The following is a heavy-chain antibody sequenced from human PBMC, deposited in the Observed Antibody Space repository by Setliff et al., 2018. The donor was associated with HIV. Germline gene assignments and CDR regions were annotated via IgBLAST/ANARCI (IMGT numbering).Heavy chain of an antibody. CDR3: ARDLAY. CDR1: GFTFSDYW. V-gene: IGHV3-7*03. J-gene: IGHJ4*02. Sequence: PGGSLRLSCAASGFTFSDYWMSWVRQAPGKGLEWVASIKEGGGEKYYVASVKGRFTMSRDNAQNSLYLQMSSLKVEDTAVYYCARDLAYWGQGTLVTVSS. CDR2: IKEGGGEK.